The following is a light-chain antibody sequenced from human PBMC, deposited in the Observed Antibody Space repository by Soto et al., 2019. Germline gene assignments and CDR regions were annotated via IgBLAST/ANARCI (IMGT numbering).Light chain of an antibody. CDR2: AAS. J-gene: IGKJ4*01. CDR1: QNIIRY. CDR3: QQSYALPLT. V-gene: IGKV1-39*01. Sequence: DIQMTQSPSSLSASIGDRVTITCRASQNIIRYLNWYQQKPGKAPKLRIYAASSLQSGFSSRFSGSGSGADFTLTVSSLQPEDFAIYYCQQSYALPLTFGGGTKVEIK.